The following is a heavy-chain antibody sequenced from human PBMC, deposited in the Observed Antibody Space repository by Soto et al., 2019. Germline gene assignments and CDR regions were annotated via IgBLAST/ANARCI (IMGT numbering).Heavy chain of an antibody. D-gene: IGHD2-15*01. Sequence: VKVSCKASGGTFSSYAISWVRQAPGQGLEWMGGIIPIFGTANYAQKFQGRVTITADESTSTAYMELSSLRSEDTAVYYCAREGYCSGGRCYQSRVMDVWGQATTVTVSS. CDR3: AREGYCSGGRCYQSRVMDV. V-gene: IGHV1-69*01. CDR2: IIPIFGTA. CDR1: GGTFSSYA. J-gene: IGHJ6*02.